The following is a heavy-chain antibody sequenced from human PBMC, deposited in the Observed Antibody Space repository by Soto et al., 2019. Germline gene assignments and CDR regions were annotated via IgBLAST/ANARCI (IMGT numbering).Heavy chain of an antibody. Sequence: EVQLVESGGGLVQPGGSQRLSCEGSGFTFSSYWMHWVRQAPGKGLVWVSRINRYGSSTSYADSVKGRFTISRDNAKNTVFLQMNSLRAADTAVYYCARGGDSSYYDSSGYPAAFDILGQWTIITVTS. D-gene: IGHD3-22*01. CDR3: ARGGDSSYYDSSGYPAAFDI. J-gene: IGHJ3*02. CDR1: GFTFSSYW. V-gene: IGHV3-74*01. CDR2: INRYGSST.